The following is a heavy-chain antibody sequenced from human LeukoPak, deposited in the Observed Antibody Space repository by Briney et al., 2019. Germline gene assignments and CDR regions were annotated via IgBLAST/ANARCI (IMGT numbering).Heavy chain of an antibody. Sequence: ASVKVSCKASGYTFTGYYMHWVRQAPGQGLEWMGWINPNSGGTNYAWKFQGRVTMTGDTSISTAYMELTRPRSDDTAVYYCARGVSAAGMGDWFDPWGQGTLVTVSS. V-gene: IGHV1-2*02. J-gene: IGHJ5*02. CDR3: ARGVSAAGMGDWFDP. CDR1: GYTFTGYY. D-gene: IGHD6-13*01. CDR2: INPNSGGT.